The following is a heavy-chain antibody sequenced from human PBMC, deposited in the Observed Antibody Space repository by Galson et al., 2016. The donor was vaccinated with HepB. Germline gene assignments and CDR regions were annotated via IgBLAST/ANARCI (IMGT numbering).Heavy chain of an antibody. CDR2: VGANGGTT. CDR3: ARDFGVGRYKSAHFDF. D-gene: IGHD1-14*01. Sequence: SVKVSCKASGYTVSSYHMHWVRQAPGQGLEWVGIVGANGGTTGYAPKFQGRVTMTRDTSTSTVYMELSRLRSEDTAVYYCARDFGVGRYKSAHFDFWGQGTLATVSS. CDR1: GYTVSSYH. V-gene: IGHV1-46*01. J-gene: IGHJ4*02.